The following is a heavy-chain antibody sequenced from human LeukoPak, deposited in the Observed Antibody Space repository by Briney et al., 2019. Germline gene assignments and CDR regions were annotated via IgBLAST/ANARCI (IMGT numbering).Heavy chain of an antibody. Sequence: GGSLRLSCAASGFTFSSYAMHWVRQAPGKGLEWVAVISYDGSNKYYADSVKGRFTISRDNSKNTLYLQMNSLRAEDTAVYYCARDYMEYSSSPGYWGQGTLVTVSS. J-gene: IGHJ4*02. D-gene: IGHD6-6*01. V-gene: IGHV3-30-3*01. CDR3: ARDYMEYSSSPGY. CDR1: GFTFSSYA. CDR2: ISYDGSNK.